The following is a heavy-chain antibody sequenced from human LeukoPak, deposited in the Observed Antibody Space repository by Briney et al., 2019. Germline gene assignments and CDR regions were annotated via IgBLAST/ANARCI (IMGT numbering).Heavy chain of an antibody. CDR1: GYTFTGYY. Sequence: GASVKVSCKASGYTFTGYYMHWVRQAPGQGLEWMGWMNPNSGNIGFAQKFQGRVTMTRNTSISTAYMELSSLRSEDTAVYFCTRGLRIISGWISSDSYYMDVWGKGTTVTVSS. CDR2: MNPNSGNI. J-gene: IGHJ6*03. V-gene: IGHV1-8*02. D-gene: IGHD6-19*01. CDR3: TRGLRIISGWISSDSYYMDV.